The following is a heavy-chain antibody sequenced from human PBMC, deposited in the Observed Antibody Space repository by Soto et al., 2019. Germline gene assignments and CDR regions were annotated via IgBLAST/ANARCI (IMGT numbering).Heavy chain of an antibody. J-gene: IGHJ4*03. D-gene: IGHD2-2*03. CDR3: ARVGTGSSTPLDM. V-gene: IGHV3-21*01. CDR2: ITSASDYI. CDR1: GFMFTRST. Sequence: GGSLRLSCVASGFMFTRSTMNWVRQAPGKGLEWVSSITSASDYIFYADSVKGRFTISRDNAKNSLYLQMNSLRAEDTAVYYCARVGTGSSTPLDMWGEGTLVTFYS.